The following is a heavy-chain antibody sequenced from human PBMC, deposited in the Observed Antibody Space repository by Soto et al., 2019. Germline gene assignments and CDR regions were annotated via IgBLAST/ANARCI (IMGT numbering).Heavy chain of an antibody. Sequence: ASVKVSCKASGGTFSSYAISWVRQAPGQRLEWMGWISAYNGNTNYAQKLQGRVTMTTDTSTSTAYMELRSLRSDDTAVYYCARDLDIVATIGPGWFYYYGMDVWGQGTTVTVSS. D-gene: IGHD5-12*01. CDR1: GGTFSSYA. CDR2: ISAYNGNT. CDR3: ARDLDIVATIGPGWFYYYGMDV. V-gene: IGHV1-18*04. J-gene: IGHJ6*02.